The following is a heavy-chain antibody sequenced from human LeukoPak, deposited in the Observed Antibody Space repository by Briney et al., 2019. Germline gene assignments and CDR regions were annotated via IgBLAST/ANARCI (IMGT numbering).Heavy chain of an antibody. CDR2: NNPSSGTT. CDR1: GYTFTIYY. J-gene: IGHJ4*02. V-gene: IGHV1-46*01. CDR3: ARDRGLLYGSSGCLDS. Sequence: ASVTVSCKSSGYTFTIYYMHWVRQAPGQGLEWMGLNNPSSGTTGYAQKFQGRVTMTRDACTSTVYIELSSLTSEDTAVYYCARDRGLLYGSSGCLDSWGQGTLVTVSS. D-gene: IGHD6-19*01.